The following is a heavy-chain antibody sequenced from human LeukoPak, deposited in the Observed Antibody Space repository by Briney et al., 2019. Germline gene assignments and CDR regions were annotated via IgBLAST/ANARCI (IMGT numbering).Heavy chain of an antibody. CDR3: ARLIIGATRGLDY. J-gene: IGHJ4*02. CDR2: IKPDTGRT. D-gene: IGHD5-12*01. Sequence: GASVTVSCKASGYRFSGYFIHWVRQAPGQGLEWMGWIKPDTGRTNYARKFQGRVTMTSDTSVSAASMELRGLRPDDTALYYCARLIIGATRGLDYWGQGPLVTVSS. CDR1: GYRFSGYF. V-gene: IGHV1-2*02.